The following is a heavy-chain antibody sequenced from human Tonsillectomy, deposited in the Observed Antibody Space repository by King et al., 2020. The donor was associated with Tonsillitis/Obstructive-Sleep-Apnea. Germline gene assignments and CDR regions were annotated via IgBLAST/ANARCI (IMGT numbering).Heavy chain of an antibody. CDR3: ASVISSPLRRWVRWFDP. J-gene: IGHJ5*02. V-gene: IGHV1-18*01. CDR2: ISAYNGNT. D-gene: IGHD3-10*01. CDR1: GYTFTSYG. Sequence: LVESGAEVKKPGASVKVSCKASGYTFTSYGISWVRQAPGQGLEWMGWISAYNGNTNYAQKLQGRVTMTTYTSTSTAYMELRSLRSDDTAVYYCASVISSPLRRWVRWFDPWGQGTLVTVSS.